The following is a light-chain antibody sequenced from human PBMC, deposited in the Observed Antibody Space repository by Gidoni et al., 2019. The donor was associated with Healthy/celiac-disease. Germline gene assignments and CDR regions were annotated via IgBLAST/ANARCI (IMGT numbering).Light chain of an antibody. Sequence: QSALTQPASVSGSPGQSITISCTGTSSDVGSYNLVSWYQQHPGKAPKLMFYEVSKRPSGVSNRFSGSKSGNTASLTISGLQAEAEADYYCCSYAVSSTLFGGGTKLTVL. CDR3: CSYAVSSTL. CDR2: EVS. J-gene: IGLJ2*01. CDR1: SSDVGSYNL. V-gene: IGLV2-23*02.